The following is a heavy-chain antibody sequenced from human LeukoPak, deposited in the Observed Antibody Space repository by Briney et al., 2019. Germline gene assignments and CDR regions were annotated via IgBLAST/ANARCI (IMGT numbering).Heavy chain of an antibody. D-gene: IGHD2-8*01. J-gene: IGHJ4*02. CDR1: GGSISSSSYY. CDR2: IYSSGST. Sequence: SETLSLTCTVSGGSISSSSYYWGWIRQPPGKGLEWIGSIYSSGSTYQNPSLKSRVTISVDTSKNQFSLKLTSMAAADTAVYYCARDPNGLLDYWGQGTLVTVSS. CDR3: ARDPNGLLDY. V-gene: IGHV4-39*02.